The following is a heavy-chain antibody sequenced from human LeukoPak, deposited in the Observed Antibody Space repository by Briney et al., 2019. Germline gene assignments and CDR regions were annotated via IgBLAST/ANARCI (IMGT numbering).Heavy chain of an antibody. CDR2: IYYSGST. CDR3: ARFSVAAAGTGWFDP. CDR1: GVSFSIYY. D-gene: IGHD6-13*01. Sequence: EPLTLICTVSGVSFSIYYWSWTREPPGKALELIGYIYYSGSTNYTPSLKSRVTISVGTSKNQLSLKLSSVTAADTAVYYCARFSVAAAGTGWFDPWGQGTLVTVSA. V-gene: IGHV4-59*01. J-gene: IGHJ5*02.